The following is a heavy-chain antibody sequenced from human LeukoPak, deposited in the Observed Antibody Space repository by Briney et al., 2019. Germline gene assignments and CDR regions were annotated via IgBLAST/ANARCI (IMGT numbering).Heavy chain of an antibody. CDR1: GYTFTSYY. CDR2: INPSGGST. Sequence: ASVKVSCKASGYTFTSYYMHWVRQAPGQGLEWMGIINPSGGSTSYAQKFQGRVTMTRDTSTSTVYMELSSLRSEDTAVYYCARGRYDYVWGSYRYDWWFDPWGQRPLVTVSS. V-gene: IGHV1-46*01. CDR3: ARGRYDYVWGSYRYDWWFDP. D-gene: IGHD3-16*02. J-gene: IGHJ5*02.